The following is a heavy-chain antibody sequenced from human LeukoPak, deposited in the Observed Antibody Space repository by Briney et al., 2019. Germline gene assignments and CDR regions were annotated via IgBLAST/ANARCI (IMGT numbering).Heavy chain of an antibody. D-gene: IGHD3-10*01. Sequence: SVKVSCKASGGTFSSYAISWVRQAPGQGLEWMGGIIPIFGTANYAQKFQGRVTITADKSTSTAYMELSSLRSEDTAVYYCAREYYYGSGIPSPGVFDPWGQGTLVTVSS. V-gene: IGHV1-69*06. CDR2: IIPIFGTA. J-gene: IGHJ5*02. CDR1: GGTFSSYA. CDR3: AREYYYGSGIPSPGVFDP.